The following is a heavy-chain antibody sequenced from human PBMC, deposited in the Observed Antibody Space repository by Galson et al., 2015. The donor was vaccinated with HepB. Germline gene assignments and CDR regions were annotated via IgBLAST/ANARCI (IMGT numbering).Heavy chain of an antibody. Sequence: SVKVSCKASGYTFTSYGISWVRQAPGQGLEWMGWISAYNGNTNYAQKLQGRVTMTTDTSTSTAYMELRSLRSDDTAVYYCARMTSGSYLVAVGYYYYYGMDVWGQGTTVTVSS. CDR3: ARMTSGSYLVAVGYYYYYGMDV. D-gene: IGHD1-26*01. CDR1: GYTFTSYG. V-gene: IGHV1-18*04. J-gene: IGHJ6*02. CDR2: ISAYNGNT.